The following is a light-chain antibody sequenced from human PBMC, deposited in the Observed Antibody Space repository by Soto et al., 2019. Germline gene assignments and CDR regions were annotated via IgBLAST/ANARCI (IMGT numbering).Light chain of an antibody. V-gene: IGKV1-9*01. CDR2: APS. J-gene: IGKJ1*01. Sequence: DIQLTQSPSFLSASVGDRVTITCLSSKGINSYLACYQQKPGKAPNLLIYAPSTLQSGVPSRISGSGSGAEFTLTISSLQPEDFATYYGHQSYSTPQTFGQGTKVDIK. CDR3: HQSYSTPQT. CDR1: KGINSY.